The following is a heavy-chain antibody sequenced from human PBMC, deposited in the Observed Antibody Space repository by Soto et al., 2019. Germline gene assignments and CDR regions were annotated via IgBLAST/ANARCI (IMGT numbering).Heavy chain of an antibody. CDR1: GFTFSNAW. CDR2: NKSKTDGGAT. Sequence: GGSLRLSCAASGFTFSNAWMSWVRQAPGKGLEWVGRNKSKTDGGATDYAAPVKGRFTISRDDSKNTLYLQMNSLKTEDTAVYYCTTGWNAARYAFDIWGQGTMVTVSS. J-gene: IGHJ3*02. CDR3: TTGWNAARYAFDI. D-gene: IGHD6-6*01. V-gene: IGHV3-15*01.